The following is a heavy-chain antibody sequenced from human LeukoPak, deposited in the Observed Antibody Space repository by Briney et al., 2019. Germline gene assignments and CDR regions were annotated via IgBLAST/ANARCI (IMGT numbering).Heavy chain of an antibody. CDR1: GFTFSSYW. V-gene: IGHV3-74*01. CDR3: AKSTGSNYYDSSTFDY. J-gene: IGHJ4*02. CDR2: INTDGSST. D-gene: IGHD3-22*01. Sequence: QPGGSLRLSCAASGFTFSSYWMHWVRQAPGKGLVWVSRINTDGSSTTYADSVKGRFTIPRDNAKNTLYLQMNSLRAEDTAVYYCAKSTGSNYYDSSTFDYWGQGTLVTVSS.